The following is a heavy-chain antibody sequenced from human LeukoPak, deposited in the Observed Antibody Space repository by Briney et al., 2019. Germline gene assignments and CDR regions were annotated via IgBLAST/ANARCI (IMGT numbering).Heavy chain of an antibody. CDR2: MDPTGSQK. CDR1: QFTFNGSW. CDR3: AIWTSGNY. D-gene: IGHD1-1*01. J-gene: IGHJ4*02. Sequence: PGGSLRLSCADSQFTFNGSWMNWVPDAPGKGLEWVANMDPTGSQKRYVDSVRGRFTISKDNPGASLYLDMHSLRAEDTAIYYCAIWTSGNYWGQGTLVTVSS. V-gene: IGHV3-7*01.